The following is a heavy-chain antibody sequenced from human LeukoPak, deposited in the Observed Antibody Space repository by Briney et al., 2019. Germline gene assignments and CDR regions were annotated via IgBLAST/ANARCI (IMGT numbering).Heavy chain of an antibody. Sequence: GGSLRLSCAASGFTFSSYSMNWVRQAPGKGLEWVSYISSSSSTIYYADSVKGRFTISRDNAKNSLYLQMNSLRAEDTAVYYCARDQGNGDYYDSSGYSARGTLGAFDIWGQGTMVTVSS. CDR2: ISSSSSTI. CDR3: ARDQGNGDYYDSSGYSARGTLGAFDI. CDR1: GFTFSSYS. D-gene: IGHD3-22*01. J-gene: IGHJ3*02. V-gene: IGHV3-48*01.